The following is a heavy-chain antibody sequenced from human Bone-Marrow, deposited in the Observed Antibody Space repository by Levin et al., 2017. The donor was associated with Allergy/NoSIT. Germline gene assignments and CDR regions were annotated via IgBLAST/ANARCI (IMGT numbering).Heavy chain of an antibody. D-gene: IGHD3-16*01. Sequence: GESLKISCAASGFNFDDYAMTWVRQAPGKGLEWVCGINWSGGSIGYTDSVKGRFTVSRDNANNALFLQMNSLRFEDTALYYCARGRLGEVFDFWGPGSAVTVSS. CDR2: INWSGGSI. CDR3: ARGRLGEVFDF. V-gene: IGHV3-20*04. CDR1: GFNFDDYA. J-gene: IGHJ4*02.